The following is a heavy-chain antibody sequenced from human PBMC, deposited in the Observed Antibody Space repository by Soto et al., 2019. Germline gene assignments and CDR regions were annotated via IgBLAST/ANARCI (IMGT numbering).Heavy chain of an antibody. J-gene: IGHJ6*02. V-gene: IGHV3-53*01. CDR1: GFTVSSNY. CDR2: IYSGGST. Sequence: GGSLRLSCAASGFTVSSNYMSWVRQAPGKGLEWVSVIYSGGSTYYADSVKGRFTISRDNSKNTLYLQMNSLRAEDTAVYYCARDRRLYYDILTGYDYGMDVWGQGTTVTVSS. D-gene: IGHD3-9*01. CDR3: ARDRRLYYDILTGYDYGMDV.